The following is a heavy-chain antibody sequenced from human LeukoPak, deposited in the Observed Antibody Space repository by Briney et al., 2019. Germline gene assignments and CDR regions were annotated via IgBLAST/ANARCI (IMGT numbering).Heavy chain of an antibody. Sequence: PGGSLRLSCAASGFTFSSYAMHWVRQAPGKGLEWVAVISYDGSNKYYADSVKGRFTISRDNSKNTLYLQMNSLRAEDTAVYYCASWGDSSSVLFDYWGQGTLVAVSS. CDR3: ASWGDSSSVLFDY. J-gene: IGHJ4*02. CDR2: ISYDGSNK. CDR1: GFTFSSYA. V-gene: IGHV3-30-3*01. D-gene: IGHD6-6*01.